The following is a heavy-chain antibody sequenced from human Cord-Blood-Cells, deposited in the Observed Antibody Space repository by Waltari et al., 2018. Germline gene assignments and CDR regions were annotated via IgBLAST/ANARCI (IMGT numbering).Heavy chain of an antibody. CDR2: TYYRSKWYN. CDR3: ARGSHWAGFFDY. Sequence: QVQLQQSGPGLVKPSQPLPLTCATSGDSVPSNSPACNWIRQSPSRGLEWLGRTYYRSKWYNDYAVSVKSRITINPDTSKNQFSLQLNSVTPEDTAVYYCARGSHWAGFFDYWGQGTLVTVSS. V-gene: IGHV6-1*01. J-gene: IGHJ4*02. D-gene: IGHD7-27*01. CDR1: GDSVPSNSPA.